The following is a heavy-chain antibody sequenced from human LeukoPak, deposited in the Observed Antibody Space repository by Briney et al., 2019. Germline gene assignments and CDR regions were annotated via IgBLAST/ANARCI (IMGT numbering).Heavy chain of an antibody. CDR2: IYYSGST. D-gene: IGHD6-13*01. J-gene: IGHJ6*03. Sequence: SETLSLTCTVSGGSISSYYWSWIRQLPGKGLEWIGYIYYSGSTNYNPSLKSRVTISVDTSKNQFSLKLSSVTAADTAVYYCASYRYSSSWMNYYYMDVWGKGTTVTVSS. CDR1: GGSISSYY. CDR3: ASYRYSSSWMNYYYMDV. V-gene: IGHV4-59*08.